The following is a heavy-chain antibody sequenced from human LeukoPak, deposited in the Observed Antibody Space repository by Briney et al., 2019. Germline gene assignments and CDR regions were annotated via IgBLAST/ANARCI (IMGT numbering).Heavy chain of an antibody. J-gene: IGHJ4*02. CDR3: ARERYCSGGSCYSVGYFDY. CDR1: GFTVSSNY. V-gene: IGHV3-66*01. Sequence: GGSLRLSCAASGFTVSSNYVSWVRQAPGKGLEWVSVIYSGGSTYYADSVKGRFTISRDNSKNTLYLQMNSLRAEDTAVYYCARERYCSGGSCYSVGYFDYWGQGTLVTVSS. CDR2: IYSGGST. D-gene: IGHD2-15*01.